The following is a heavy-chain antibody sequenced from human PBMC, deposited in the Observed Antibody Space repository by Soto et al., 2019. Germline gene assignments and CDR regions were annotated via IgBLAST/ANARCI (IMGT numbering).Heavy chain of an antibody. Sequence: VQLVQSGAEVKKPGSSVKVSCKASGGTFSSYTISWVRQAPGQGLEWMGRIIPILGIANYAQKFQGRVTITADKSTSTAYMELSSLRSEDTAVYYCARDRLGSSGWPFGFDYWGQGTLVTVSS. D-gene: IGHD6-19*01. J-gene: IGHJ4*02. V-gene: IGHV1-69*08. CDR2: IIPILGIA. CDR3: ARDRLGSSGWPFGFDY. CDR1: GGTFSSYT.